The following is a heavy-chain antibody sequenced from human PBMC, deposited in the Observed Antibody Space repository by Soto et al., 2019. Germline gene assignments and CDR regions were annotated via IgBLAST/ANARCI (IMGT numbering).Heavy chain of an antibody. Sequence: QVQLVQSGAEVKKPGSSVKVSCKASGGTFSSYAISWVRQAPGQGLEWMGWINPNSGGTNYAQKFQGRVTMTRDTSISTAYMELSRLRSDDTAVYYCARPQGDILTGYYKPPYYYYGMDVWGQGTTVTVSS. CDR2: INPNSGGT. J-gene: IGHJ6*02. CDR3: ARPQGDILTGYYKPPYYYYGMDV. D-gene: IGHD3-9*01. CDR1: GGTFSSYA. V-gene: IGHV1-2*02.